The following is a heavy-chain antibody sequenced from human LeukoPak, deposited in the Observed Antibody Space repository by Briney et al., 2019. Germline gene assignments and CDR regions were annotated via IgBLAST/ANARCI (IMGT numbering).Heavy chain of an antibody. J-gene: IGHJ4*02. Sequence: PGGSLRLSCAASGFTFSNYWMSWVRQVPGKGLEWVANIKQDGSQKYYVDSMKGRFTIPRDNAKNSLFLQTSSLRAEDTAVYYCARVGYSSSSIDYWGQGTLVTVSS. V-gene: IGHV3-7*01. CDR2: IKQDGSQK. D-gene: IGHD6-6*01. CDR1: GFTFSNYW. CDR3: ARVGYSSSSIDY.